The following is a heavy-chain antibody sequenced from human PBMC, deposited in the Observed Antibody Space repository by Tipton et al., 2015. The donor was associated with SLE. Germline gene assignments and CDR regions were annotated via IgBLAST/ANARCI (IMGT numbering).Heavy chain of an antibody. D-gene: IGHD5-24*01. CDR3: AIGRDGYNVDF. CDR1: GGSISGTYY. V-gene: IGHV4-34*01. Sequence: TLSLTCTVSGGSISGTYYWNWIRQPPGKGLEWIGEINHSGSSNYNPSLKSRVTISVDTSKNQFSLKLPSVTAADTAVYYCAIGRDGYNVDFWGQGTLVTVSS. CDR2: INHSGSS. J-gene: IGHJ4*02.